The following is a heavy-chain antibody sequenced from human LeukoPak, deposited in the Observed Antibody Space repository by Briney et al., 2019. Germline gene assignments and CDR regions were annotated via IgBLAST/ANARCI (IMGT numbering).Heavy chain of an antibody. Sequence: AGGSLRLSCAASGFTFSSYAMSWVRQAPGKGMEWLSTISGSGGSAYYADSVKGRFTISRDNSKNTVYLQLNSLRAEDTALYYCAKRPYCSGTVCYHIDYWGQGTLVTVAS. D-gene: IGHD2-15*01. CDR2: ISGSGGSA. CDR3: AKRPYCSGTVCYHIDY. CDR1: GFTFSSYA. J-gene: IGHJ4*02. V-gene: IGHV3-23*01.